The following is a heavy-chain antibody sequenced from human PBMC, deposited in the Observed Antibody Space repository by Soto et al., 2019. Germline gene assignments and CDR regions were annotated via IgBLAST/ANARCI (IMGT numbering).Heavy chain of an antibody. J-gene: IGHJ5*02. V-gene: IGHV4-31*03. CDR3: ARGPYCDSSGYYWFDP. Sequence: PSETLSLTCTVSGGSISSGGYYWSWIRQHPGKGLEWIGYIYYSGSTYYNPSLKSRVTISVDTSKNQFSLKLSSVTAADTAVYYCARGPYCDSSGYYWFDPWGQGTLVTVSS. CDR2: IYYSGST. D-gene: IGHD3-22*01. CDR1: GGSISSGGYY.